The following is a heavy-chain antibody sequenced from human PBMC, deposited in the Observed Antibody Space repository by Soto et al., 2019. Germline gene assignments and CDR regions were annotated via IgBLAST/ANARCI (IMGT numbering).Heavy chain of an antibody. CDR3: ARLHWHPRGRHYYYYDTHV. CDR1: RDTFTSYY. CDR2: INPHGGST. J-gene: IGHJ6*04. Sequence: SVKVSCKAPRDTFTSYYINWVRQAPGQGLEWMGVINPHGGSTAYAQKFKGRVTLTRDTSASTVYMEVSSLTSEDTAMYYCARLHWHPRGRHYYYYDTHVWGKGLTVTVS. V-gene: IGHV1-46*01. D-gene: IGHD1-1*01.